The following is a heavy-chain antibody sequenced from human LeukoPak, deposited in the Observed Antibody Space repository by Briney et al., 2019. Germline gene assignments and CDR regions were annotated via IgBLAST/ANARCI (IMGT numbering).Heavy chain of an antibody. V-gene: IGHV4-34*10. CDR1: GGSFSGYY. D-gene: IGHD2/OR15-2a*01. CDR2: IHNTGST. J-gene: IGHJ3*02. Sequence: SETLSLTCAVYGGSFSGYYWSWIRQPPGKGLEWIGRIHNTGSTEYNPSLKSRVIMSVDTSKNQFSLKLRSVTAADTALYYCARQNVFDIWGQGTMVTVSS. CDR3: ARQNVFDI.